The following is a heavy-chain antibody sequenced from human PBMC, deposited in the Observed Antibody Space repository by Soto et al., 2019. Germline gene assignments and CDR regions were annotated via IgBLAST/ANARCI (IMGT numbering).Heavy chain of an antibody. CDR1: GFTFSSYA. Sequence: QVQLVESGGGVVQPGRSLRLSCAASGFTFSSYAMHWVRQAPGKGLEWVAVISYDGSNKYYADSVKGRFTISRDNSKNPLYLQMNSLRAEDTAVYYCASLAVGGHPWGQGTLVTVSS. J-gene: IGHJ5*02. V-gene: IGHV3-30-3*01. CDR3: ASLAVGGHP. CDR2: ISYDGSNK. D-gene: IGHD6-19*01.